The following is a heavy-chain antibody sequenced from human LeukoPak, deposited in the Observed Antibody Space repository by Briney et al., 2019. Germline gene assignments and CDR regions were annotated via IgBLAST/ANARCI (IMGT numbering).Heavy chain of an antibody. Sequence: GGSLRLSCAASGFTLSTYWMSWVRQAPGKGLEWVANIKQDESEIYYVDSVKGRFTISRDNAKNSLYLQMNNLRAEDTAVYYCAKDRGSSTFYDYFDYWGQGTLVTVSS. CDR1: GFTLSTYW. CDR2: IKQDESEI. J-gene: IGHJ4*02. V-gene: IGHV3-7*03. CDR3: AKDRGSSTFYDYFDY. D-gene: IGHD2-2*01.